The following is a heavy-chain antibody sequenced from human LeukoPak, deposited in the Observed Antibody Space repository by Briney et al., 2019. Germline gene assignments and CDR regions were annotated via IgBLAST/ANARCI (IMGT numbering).Heavy chain of an antibody. D-gene: IGHD3-10*01. V-gene: IGHV1-46*01. CDR2: INPSGGST. J-gene: IGHJ4*02. Sequence: ASVKVSCKASGYTFTSYYMHWVRQAPGQGLEWMGIINPSGGSTSYAQKFQGRVTMTRDTSTSTVYMELSSLRSEDTAVYYCARVNYYGSGSYQPAFDYWGQGTLVTVSS. CDR1: GYTFTSYY. CDR3: ARVNYYGSGSYQPAFDY.